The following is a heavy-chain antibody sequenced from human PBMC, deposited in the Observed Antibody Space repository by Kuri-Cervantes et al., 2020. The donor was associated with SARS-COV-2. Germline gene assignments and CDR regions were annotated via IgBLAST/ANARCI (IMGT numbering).Heavy chain of an antibody. J-gene: IGHJ6*03. V-gene: IGHV4-4*07. D-gene: IGHD2-2*01. CDR3: ARVVPAADEGLYYYYMDV. Sequence: GSMRLSSTVSGGSISSYYWSWIRQPAGKGLEWIGRIYTSGSTNYNPSLKSRVTMSVDTSKNQFSLKLSSVTAADTAVYYCARVVPAADEGLYYYYMDVWGKGTTVTVSS. CDR2: IYTSGST. CDR1: GGSISSYY.